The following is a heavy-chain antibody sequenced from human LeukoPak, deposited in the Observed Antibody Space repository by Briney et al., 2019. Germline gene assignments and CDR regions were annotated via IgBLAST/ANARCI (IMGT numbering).Heavy chain of an antibody. J-gene: IGHJ5*02. V-gene: IGHV1-46*01. Sequence: GASVRVSCKASGYTFTSYYMHWERQAPGQRLEWMGIINPSGGSTSYAQKFQGRVTMTRDTSTSTVYMELSSLRSEDTAVYYCASVVAARGWFDPWGQGTLVTVSS. CDR2: INPSGGST. CDR3: ASVVAARGWFDP. D-gene: IGHD2-15*01. CDR1: GYTFTSYY.